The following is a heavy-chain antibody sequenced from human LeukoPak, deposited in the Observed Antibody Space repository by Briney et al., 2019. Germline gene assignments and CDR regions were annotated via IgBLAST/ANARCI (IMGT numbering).Heavy chain of an antibody. V-gene: IGHV3-15*01. CDR2: IKSKTDGETI. CDR1: GFTFNYAW. J-gene: IGHJ4*02. CDR3: TKDRPYTFGGVIVY. D-gene: IGHD3-16*02. Sequence: GGSLRLSCAASGFTFNYAWMTWVRQAPGKGLEWVGHIKSKTDGETIDYAAPVKGRFTISRDDSKNTLYLQLNSLKTEDTAVYYCTKDRPYTFGGVIVYRGQGTLVTVSS.